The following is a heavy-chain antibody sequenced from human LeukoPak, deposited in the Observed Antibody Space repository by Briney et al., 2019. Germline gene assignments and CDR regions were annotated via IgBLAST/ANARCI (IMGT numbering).Heavy chain of an antibody. Sequence: GESLKISCKGSGYSFTYYWIGWVRQVSGKGLEWMGIINPRGSDIRHSPSFQGQVTISVDKSINTAYLQWSSLKASDTAMYYCVRLIAVSMTFPRDLDYWGQGTQVTVSS. CDR1: GYSFTYYW. D-gene: IGHD6-19*01. CDR3: VRLIAVSMTFPRDLDY. V-gene: IGHV5-51*01. CDR2: INPRGSDI. J-gene: IGHJ4*02.